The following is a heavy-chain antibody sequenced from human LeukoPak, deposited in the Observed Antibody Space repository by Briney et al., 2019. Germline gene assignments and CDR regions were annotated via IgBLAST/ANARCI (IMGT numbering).Heavy chain of an antibody. D-gene: IGHD4-23*01. V-gene: IGHV3-7*01. CDR1: GFTFSSYW. CDR3: ARFYGGKYFDY. CDR2: IKQDGSEK. Sequence: PGGSLRLSCAASGFTFSSYWMSWVRQAPGKGLEWVANIKQDGSEKYYVDSVTGRFTISRDNAKNSLFLQMNSLRAEGTAVYYCARFYGGKYFDYWGQGTLVTVSS. J-gene: IGHJ4*02.